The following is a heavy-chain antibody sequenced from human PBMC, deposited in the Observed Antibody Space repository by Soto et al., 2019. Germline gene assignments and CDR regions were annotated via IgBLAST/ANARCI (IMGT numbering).Heavy chain of an antibody. J-gene: IGHJ4*02. CDR1: GYAFTTYG. CDR2: ISAHNGNT. Sequence: QVHLVQSGAEVKKPGASVKVSCKGSGYAFTTYGITWVRQAPGQGLEWMGWISAHNGNTNYAQKLQGRVTVTRDTSTSTAYMELRSLRSDDTAVYYCGKGRYGDYWGEGALVNVSP. CDR3: GKGRYGDY. D-gene: IGHD1-1*01. V-gene: IGHV1-18*01.